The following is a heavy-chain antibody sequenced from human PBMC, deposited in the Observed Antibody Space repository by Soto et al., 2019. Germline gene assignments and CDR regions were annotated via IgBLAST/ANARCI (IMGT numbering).Heavy chain of an antibody. CDR3: ARIRDGYHYRAFDY. Sequence: ESGGALVQPGGSLRLSCAASGFTFSSYWMSWGRQAPGKGLEWVANIKQDGSEKYYVDSVKGRFTISRDNAKNSLYLQVNSLRAEDTAVYYCARIRDGYHYRAFDYWGQGTLVTVSS. CDR1: GFTFSSYW. D-gene: IGHD5-12*01. V-gene: IGHV3-7*03. CDR2: IKQDGSEK. J-gene: IGHJ4*02.